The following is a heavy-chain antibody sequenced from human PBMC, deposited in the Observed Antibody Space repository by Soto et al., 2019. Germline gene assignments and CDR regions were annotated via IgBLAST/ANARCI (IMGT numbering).Heavy chain of an antibody. Sequence: SETLSLTCTVSGGSISSYYWSWIRQPPGKGLEWIGYIYHSGSTYYNPSLKSRVTISVDRSKNQFSLKLSSVTAADMAVYYCARVPGPWGQGTLVTVSS. V-gene: IGHV4-59*12. CDR1: GGSISSYY. CDR2: IYHSGST. J-gene: IGHJ5*02. CDR3: ARVPGP.